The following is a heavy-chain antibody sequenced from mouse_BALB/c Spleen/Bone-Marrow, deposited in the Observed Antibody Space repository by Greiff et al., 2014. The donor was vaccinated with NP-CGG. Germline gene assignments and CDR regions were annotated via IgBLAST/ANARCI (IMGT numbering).Heavy chain of an antibody. CDR1: GYTFTSYV. J-gene: IGHJ1*01. V-gene: IGHV1-14*01. CDR2: INPYNDGT. Sequence: EVQLQQSGPELVKPGASVKMSCKASGYTFTSYVMHWVKQKPGQGLEWIGNINPYNDGTKYNEKFKGKATLTSDKSSSTAYMELSSLTSEDSAVYYCARPLYGYDWYFDVWGAGTTVTVSS. D-gene: IGHD2-2*01. CDR3: ARPLYGYDWYFDV.